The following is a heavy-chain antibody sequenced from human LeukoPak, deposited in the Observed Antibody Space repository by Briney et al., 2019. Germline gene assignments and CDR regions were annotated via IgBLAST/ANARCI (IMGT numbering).Heavy chain of an antibody. V-gene: IGHV1-8*01. Sequence: ASVKVSCKASGYTFTTHDINWVRQATGQGLEWLGWMSPNSGDTGYAQKFQGRVTITRDTSASTAYMELSSLRSEDTAVYYCARDPRTDFWSGYPDYWGQGTLVTVSS. J-gene: IGHJ4*02. D-gene: IGHD3-3*01. CDR2: MSPNSGDT. CDR3: ARDPRTDFWSGYPDY. CDR1: GYTFTTHD.